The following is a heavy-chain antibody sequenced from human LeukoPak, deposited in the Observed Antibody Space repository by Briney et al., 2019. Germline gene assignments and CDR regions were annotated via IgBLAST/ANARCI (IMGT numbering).Heavy chain of an antibody. CDR2: ISAYNGNT. Sequence: ASVKVSCKASGYTFTSYGISWVRQAPGQGLEWMGWISAYNGNTNYAQKLQGRVTMTRNTSISTAYMELSSLRSEDTAVYYCARVEGPYYYYGMDVWGQGTTVTVSS. V-gene: IGHV1-18*01. CDR1: GYTFTSYG. CDR3: ARVEGPYYYYGMDV. J-gene: IGHJ6*02.